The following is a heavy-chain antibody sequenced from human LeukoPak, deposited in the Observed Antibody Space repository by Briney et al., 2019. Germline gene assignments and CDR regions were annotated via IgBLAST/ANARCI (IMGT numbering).Heavy chain of an antibody. J-gene: IGHJ4*02. CDR3: ARENVNGYHSFDF. CDR2: ISSRGTTM. V-gene: IGHV3-48*03. CDR1: GFSIKIYE. Sequence: GGPLRLSCEASGFSIKIYEINWVRQAPGKALEWVSYISSRGTTMYYADSVKGRFTVSRDNAENSVYLQMNSVKAEDTAVCYCARENVNGYHSFDFWGQGTLVAVSS. D-gene: IGHD5-12*01.